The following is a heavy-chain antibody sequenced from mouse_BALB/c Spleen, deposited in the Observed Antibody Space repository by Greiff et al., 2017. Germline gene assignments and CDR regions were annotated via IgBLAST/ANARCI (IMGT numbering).Heavy chain of an antibody. CDR2: INPYNDGT. CDR1: GYTFTSYV. CDR3: ARWEYGNYRNAMDY. Sequence: VHVKQSGPELVKPGASVKMSCKASGYTFTSYVMHWVKQKPGQGLEWIGYINPYNDGTKYNEKFKGKATLTSDKSSSTAYMELSSLTSEDSAVYYCARWEYGNYRNAMDYWGQGTSVTVSS. V-gene: IGHV1-14*01. D-gene: IGHD2-10*02. J-gene: IGHJ4*01.